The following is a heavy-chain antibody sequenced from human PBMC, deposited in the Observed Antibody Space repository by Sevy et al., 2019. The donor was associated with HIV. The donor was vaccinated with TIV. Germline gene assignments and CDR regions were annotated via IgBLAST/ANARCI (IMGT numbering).Heavy chain of an antibody. CDR1: DYSISSGYY. V-gene: IGHV4-38-2*01. CDR3: AIGGSIVTARDYFDH. Sequence: SETLSLTCAVSDYSISSGYYWGWIRQPPGKGLEWLGSIHHSGSIYYNPSLNSRVTISVDTSKNQFSLKLHSVTAADTAVYYCAIGGSIVTARDYFDHWGQGVLVTVSS. D-gene: IGHD1-26*01. J-gene: IGHJ4*02. CDR2: IHHSGSI.